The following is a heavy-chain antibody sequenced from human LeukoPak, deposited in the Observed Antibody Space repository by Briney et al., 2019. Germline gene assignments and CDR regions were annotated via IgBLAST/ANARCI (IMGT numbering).Heavy chain of an antibody. Sequence: GGSLRLSCAASGFTFRNYDMHWVRQDIEKGLEWVSIIGTIGDTYYPGSVKGRFTISRENAKNSLYLQMNSLTAGDTAVYYCARGTYCNDTTCHRTALDLWGQGTVVTVSS. V-gene: IGHV3-13*01. CDR3: ARGTYCNDTTCHRTALDL. CDR2: IGTIGDT. J-gene: IGHJ3*01. CDR1: GFTFRNYD. D-gene: IGHD2-2*01.